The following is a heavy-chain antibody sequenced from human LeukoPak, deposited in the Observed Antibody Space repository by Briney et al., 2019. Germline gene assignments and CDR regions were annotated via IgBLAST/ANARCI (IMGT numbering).Heavy chain of an antibody. J-gene: IGHJ6*03. CDR3: ARGFDYYYMDV. Sequence: SGTLSLTCAVSGGSISSSSWWNWVRQPPGKGLEWIGEIYHSGNTNYKPSLKSRVTFSLDMSKNQFSLKLGSVTAADTAVYYCARGFDYYYMDVWGKGITVIVSS. V-gene: IGHV4-4*02. CDR2: IYHSGNT. CDR1: GGSISSSSW.